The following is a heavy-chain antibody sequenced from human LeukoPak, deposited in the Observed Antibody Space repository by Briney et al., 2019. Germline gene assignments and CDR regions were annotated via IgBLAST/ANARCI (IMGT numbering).Heavy chain of an antibody. CDR3: ARTVLAAASVFDY. Sequence: SETLSLTCTVSGGSVSSGTYYWSWIRQPPGKGLERIGYIDYIGNTNYNPSLKSRVTISVGTSKNQFSLKLTSVTAADTAVYYCARTVLAAASVFDYWGQGTLVTVSS. V-gene: IGHV4-61*01. CDR1: GGSVSSGTYY. CDR2: IDYIGNT. J-gene: IGHJ4*02. D-gene: IGHD6-25*01.